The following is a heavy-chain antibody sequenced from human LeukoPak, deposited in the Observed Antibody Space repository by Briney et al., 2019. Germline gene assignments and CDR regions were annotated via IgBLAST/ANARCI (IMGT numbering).Heavy chain of an antibody. CDR1: GFTFTAYW. V-gene: IGHV3-74*01. D-gene: IGHD5-18*01. Sequence: GGSLRLSCAASGFTFTAYWMHWVRQAPGKGLVWVSHINSDGSITSYADSVKGRFTISRDNAKNTLYLQMNSLRAEDTAVYYCARDAVDTANAVWGQGTTVTVSS. CDR3: ARDAVDTANAV. CDR2: INSDGSIT. J-gene: IGHJ6*02.